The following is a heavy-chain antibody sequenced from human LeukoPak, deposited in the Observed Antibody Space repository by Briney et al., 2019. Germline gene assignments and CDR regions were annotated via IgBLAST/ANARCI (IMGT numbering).Heavy chain of an antibody. CDR1: GFTFSSYS. D-gene: IGHD2-21*01. V-gene: IGHV3-30-3*01. CDR2: ISYDGSNE. Sequence: PGGSLRLSCAASGFTFSSYSMHWVRQAPGKGLEWVAVISYDGSNEYYADSVKGRFTISRDNSKNTLYLQMNSLRAEDTAVYYCARDRSDCSIKYYYYYGMDVWGQGTTVTVSS. CDR3: ARDRSDCSIKYYYYYGMDV. J-gene: IGHJ6*02.